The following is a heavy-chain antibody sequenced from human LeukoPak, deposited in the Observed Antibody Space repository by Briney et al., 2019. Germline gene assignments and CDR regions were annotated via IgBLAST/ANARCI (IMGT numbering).Heavy chain of an antibody. J-gene: IGHJ4*02. D-gene: IGHD1-26*01. CDR2: IYYSGST. CDR1: GGSISSSSYY. Sequence: SETLSLTCTVSGGSISSSSYYWGWIRQPPGKGLEWIGSIYYSGSTYYNPSLKSRVTISVDTSKNQFSLKLSSVTAADTAVYYCARFSGSYGGFDYWGQGTLVTVSS. CDR3: ARFSGSYGGFDY. V-gene: IGHV4-39*07.